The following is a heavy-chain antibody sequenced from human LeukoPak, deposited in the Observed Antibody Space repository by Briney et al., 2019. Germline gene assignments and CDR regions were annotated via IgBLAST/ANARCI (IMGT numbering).Heavy chain of an antibody. CDR2: IYYSGST. Sequence: PSETLSLTCTVSGGSISGSTYYWGWIRQPPGKGLEWIGYIYYSGSTNYNPSLKSRVTISVKTSKNQFSLKLSSVTAADTAVYYCARVTGYMIEDYFDYWGRGTLVTVSS. J-gene: IGHJ4*02. D-gene: IGHD3-22*01. V-gene: IGHV4-61*05. CDR3: ARVTGYMIEDYFDY. CDR1: GGSISGSTYY.